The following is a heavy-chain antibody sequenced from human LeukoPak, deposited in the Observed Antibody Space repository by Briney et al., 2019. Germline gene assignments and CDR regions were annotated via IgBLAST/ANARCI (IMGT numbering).Heavy chain of an antibody. Sequence: GGSLRLSCAASGFTLSSYWMSWVRQAPGKGLEWVANIKQDGSEKYYVDSVKGRFTISRDNAKNSLYLQMNSLRAEDTAVYYCARVYGSGWFYYFDYWGQGTLVTVSS. CDR1: GFTLSSYW. J-gene: IGHJ4*02. V-gene: IGHV3-7*01. CDR3: ARVYGSGWFYYFDY. CDR2: IKQDGSEK. D-gene: IGHD6-19*01.